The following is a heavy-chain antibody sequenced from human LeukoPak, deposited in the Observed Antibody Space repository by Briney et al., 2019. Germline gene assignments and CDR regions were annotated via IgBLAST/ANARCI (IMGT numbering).Heavy chain of an antibody. CDR2: INSDGSST. CDR3: ARTLGLPSAFDP. J-gene: IGHJ5*02. D-gene: IGHD2-2*01. Sequence: PGGSLRLSCAASGFTFGNFWMHWFRQAPGKGLLWVSRINSDGSSTTYADSVKGRFTISRDNAKNTLYLQMNSLRAEDTAVYYCARTLGLPSAFDPWGQGTLVTVSS. V-gene: IGHV3-74*01. CDR1: GFTFGNFW.